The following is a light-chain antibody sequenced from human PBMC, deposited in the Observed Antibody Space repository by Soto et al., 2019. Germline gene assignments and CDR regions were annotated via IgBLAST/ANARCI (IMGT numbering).Light chain of an antibody. J-gene: IGKJ1*01. CDR3: QQRSQWPWT. V-gene: IGKV3D-20*02. CDR2: GAS. CDR1: QSVSSSY. Sequence: EIVLTQSPGTLSLSPGERATLSCRASQSVSSSYFAWYQQRPGQAPRLLINGASSRATGVPDRFSGSGSGTDFTLTISRLEPEDFAVYYCQQRSQWPWTFGQGTKVEIK.